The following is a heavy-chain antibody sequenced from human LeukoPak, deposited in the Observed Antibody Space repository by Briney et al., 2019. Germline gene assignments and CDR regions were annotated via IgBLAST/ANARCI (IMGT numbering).Heavy chain of an antibody. V-gene: IGHV3-15*01. Sequence: KAGGSLRLSCAASGFTFSSYSMNWVRQAPGKGLEWVGRIKRTTDGGTTDYAAPVKGRFTISRDDSKNTLYLQMNSLKTEDTAVYYCTTDITVTTSINHYMDVWGKGTTVTISS. J-gene: IGHJ6*03. CDR1: GFTFSSYS. D-gene: IGHD4-17*01. CDR3: TTDITVTTSINHYMDV. CDR2: IKRTTDGGTT.